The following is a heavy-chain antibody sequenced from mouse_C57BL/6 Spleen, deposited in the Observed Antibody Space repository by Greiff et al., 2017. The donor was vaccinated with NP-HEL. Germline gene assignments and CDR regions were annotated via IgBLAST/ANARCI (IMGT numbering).Heavy chain of an antibody. V-gene: IGHV14-4*01. J-gene: IGHJ2*01. D-gene: IGHD2-3*01. CDR1: GFNIKDDY. Sequence: EVQGVESGAELVRPGASVTLSCTASGFNIKDDYMHWVKQRPEQGLEWIGWIDPENGDTEYASKFQGKATITADTSSNTAYLQLSSLTSEDTAVYYCTRGYYVGEYFDYWGKGTTLTVSS. CDR2: IDPENGDT. CDR3: TRGYYVGEYFDY.